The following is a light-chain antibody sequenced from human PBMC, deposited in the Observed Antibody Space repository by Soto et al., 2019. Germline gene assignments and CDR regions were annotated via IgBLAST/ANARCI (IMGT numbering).Light chain of an antibody. Sequence: EIVMTQSPATLSVSPGERATLSCRASQSVSSNLAWYQQKPGQAPRLLIYGASTRATGIPARFSGSGSGTEFTLTISSLQSEDFAVYYCQQYNNWATTFGGATKVEIK. J-gene: IGKJ4*01. CDR2: GAS. CDR3: QQYNNWATT. CDR1: QSVSSN. V-gene: IGKV3-15*01.